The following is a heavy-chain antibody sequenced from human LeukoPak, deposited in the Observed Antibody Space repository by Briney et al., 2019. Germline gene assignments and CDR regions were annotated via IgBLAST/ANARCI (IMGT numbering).Heavy chain of an antibody. CDR1: GLALTSYA. V-gene: IGHV3-30-3*01. Sequence: GGSPRLSSAASGLALTSYAMQWVRQGPGKGLGRVADISYEGSNKYYADSVKGRFTISRDNSKKTLYLQMNSLRAEDKAGYCMERGPSSSTKPYLLDYFDYWGQGTLVTVSS. D-gene: IGHD6-6*01. CDR3: ERGPSSSTKPYLLDYFDY. CDR2: ISYEGSNK. J-gene: IGHJ4*02.